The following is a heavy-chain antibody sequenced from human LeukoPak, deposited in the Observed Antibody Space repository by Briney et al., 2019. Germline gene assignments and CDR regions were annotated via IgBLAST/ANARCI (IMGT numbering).Heavy chain of an antibody. V-gene: IGHV3-7*01. Sequence: GGSLRLSCAASGFTLSSYWMSWVRQAPGKGLEWVATIKQDGSEKYYVDSVKGRFTISRDNAKNSLYLQMNSLRAEDTAVYYGARDRAGYCTNGVCYTGYFQHWGQGTLVTVSS. J-gene: IGHJ1*01. CDR1: GFTLSSYW. D-gene: IGHD2-8*01. CDR2: IKQDGSEK. CDR3: ARDRAGYCTNGVCYTGYFQH.